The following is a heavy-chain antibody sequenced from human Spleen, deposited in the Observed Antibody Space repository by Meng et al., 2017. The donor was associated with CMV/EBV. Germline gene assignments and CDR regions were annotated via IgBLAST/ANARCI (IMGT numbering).Heavy chain of an antibody. J-gene: IGHJ1*01. V-gene: IGHV4-34*01. D-gene: IGHD1-1*01. CDR1: GGSFSGYY. Sequence: SETLSLTCAVYGGSFSGYYWSWIRQPPGKGLEWIGEIYHSGSTNYNPSLKSRVTISVDTSKNQFSLRLNSVTAADTAVYYCARRERRQAEYFQLWGQGTLVTVSS. CDR2: IYHSGST. CDR3: ARRERRQAEYFQL.